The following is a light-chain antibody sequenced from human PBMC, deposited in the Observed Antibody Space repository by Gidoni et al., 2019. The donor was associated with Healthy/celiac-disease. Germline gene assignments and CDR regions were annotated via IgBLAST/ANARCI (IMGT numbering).Light chain of an antibody. CDR1: QSISSY. CDR2: AAS. Sequence: DIQMTQSPSSLSASVGDRVTITCRASQSISSYVNWYQQKPVKAPKLLIYAASSLQSGVPSRCSGSGSGTDFTLTISSLQPEDFATYYCQQSYSTPRTFGQGTKVEIK. J-gene: IGKJ1*01. CDR3: QQSYSTPRT. V-gene: IGKV1-39*01.